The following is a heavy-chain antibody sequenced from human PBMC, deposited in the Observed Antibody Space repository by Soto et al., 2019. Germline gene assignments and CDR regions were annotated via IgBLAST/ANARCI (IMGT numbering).Heavy chain of an antibody. CDR1: GGSISSGGYS. Sequence: QLQLQESGSGLVKPSQTLSLTCAVSGGSISSGGYSWSWIRQPPGKGLEWIGYIYHSGSTYYNPSLKSRVRLSVDASKIQLALQLSSVTAADSAVYSCARLREGVWFAPWGQRTLVTVSS. V-gene: IGHV4-30-2*01. D-gene: IGHD2-8*01. CDR2: IYHSGST. CDR3: ARLREGVWFAP. J-gene: IGHJ5*02.